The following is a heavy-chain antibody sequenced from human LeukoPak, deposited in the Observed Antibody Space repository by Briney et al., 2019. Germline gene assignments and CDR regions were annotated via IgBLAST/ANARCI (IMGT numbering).Heavy chain of an antibody. J-gene: IGHJ5*02. D-gene: IGHD1-1*01. CDR2: ISSSSSYI. CDR1: GFTFSSYS. CDR3: ARRELENP. Sequence: GGSLRLSCAASGFTFSSYSMNWVRQAPGKGLEWVSSISSSSSYIYHADSVKGRFTISRDNAKNSLYLRMNSLRAEDTAVYYCARRELENPWGQGTLVTVSS. V-gene: IGHV3-21*01.